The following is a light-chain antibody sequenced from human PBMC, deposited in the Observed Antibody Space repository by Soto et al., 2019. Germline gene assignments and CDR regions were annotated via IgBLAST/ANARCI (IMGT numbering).Light chain of an antibody. CDR1: SSNIGAGYD. Sequence: QLVLTQPPSVSGAPGQRVTISCTGSSSNIGAGYDVHWYQQLPGTAPKLLIYGNSNRPSGVPDRFSGSKSGTSASLVITGLQAEDEADYYCQSYDSSLRGSRVFGGGTKLTVL. CDR3: QSYDSSLRGSRV. J-gene: IGLJ2*01. V-gene: IGLV1-40*01. CDR2: GNS.